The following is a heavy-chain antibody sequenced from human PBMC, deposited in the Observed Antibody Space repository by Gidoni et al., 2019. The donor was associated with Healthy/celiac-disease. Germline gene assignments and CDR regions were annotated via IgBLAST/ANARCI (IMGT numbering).Heavy chain of an antibody. CDR2: IYSGGST. CDR1: GFTVSSNY. CDR3: ARASDYGSGSYYPEDV. D-gene: IGHD3-10*01. V-gene: IGHV3-66*01. Sequence: EVQLVESGGGLVQPGGSLRLSCAASGFTVSSNYMSWVSQAPGKGLEWVSVIYSGGSTYYADSVKGRFTISRDNSKNTLYLQMNSLRAEDTAVYYCARASDYGSGSYYPEDVWGQGTTVTVSS. J-gene: IGHJ6*02.